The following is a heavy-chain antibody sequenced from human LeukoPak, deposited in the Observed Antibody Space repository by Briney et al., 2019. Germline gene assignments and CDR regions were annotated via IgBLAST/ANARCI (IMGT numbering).Heavy chain of an antibody. CDR3: AKGRQWLVPNYYYGMDV. V-gene: IGHV3-23*01. CDR2: ISGSGGST. J-gene: IGHJ6*02. D-gene: IGHD6-19*01. CDR1: GFTFSSYA. Sequence: GGSLRLSCAASGFTFSSYAMSWVRQAPGKGLEWVSAISGSGGSTYYADSVKGRFTISRDNSKNTLYLQMNSLRAEDTAVYYCAKGRQWLVPNYYYGMDVWGQGTTVTVSS.